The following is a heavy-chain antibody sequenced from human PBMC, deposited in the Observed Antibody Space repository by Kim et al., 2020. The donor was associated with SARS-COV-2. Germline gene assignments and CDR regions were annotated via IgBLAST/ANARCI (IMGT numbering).Heavy chain of an antibody. CDR2: ISSSSSYI. D-gene: IGHD3-10*01. CDR1: GFTFSSYS. J-gene: IGHJ5*02. V-gene: IGHV3-21*01. CDR3: ARNWEAGSGSASP. Sequence: GGSLRLSCAASGFTFSSYSMNWVRQAPGKGREWVSSISSSSSYIYYADSVKGRFTISRDNAKNSLYLQMNSLRAEDTAVYYCARNWEAGSGSASPWGQGTLVTVSS.